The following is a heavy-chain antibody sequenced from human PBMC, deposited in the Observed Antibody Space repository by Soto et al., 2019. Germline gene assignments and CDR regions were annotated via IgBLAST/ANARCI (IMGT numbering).Heavy chain of an antibody. CDR2: VYHSGST. J-gene: IGHJ4*02. Sequence: QVQLQESGPGLVKPSGTLSLTCAVSGGSISTSNWWRWVSQPPGKGLEWIGEVYHSGSTNYNPSFKSRVAMSVDKSKNQFSLKLNSVTAAATALYYCARTSTSGTRFDYWGQGSLVTVSS. D-gene: IGHD1-1*01. CDR3: ARTSTSGTRFDY. CDR1: GGSISTSNW. V-gene: IGHV4-4*02.